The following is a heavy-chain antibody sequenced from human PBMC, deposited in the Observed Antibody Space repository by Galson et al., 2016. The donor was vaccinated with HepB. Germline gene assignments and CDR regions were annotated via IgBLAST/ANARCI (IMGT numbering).Heavy chain of an antibody. CDR3: AKDGRISCSSASCHDPFHY. J-gene: IGHJ4*02. CDR1: GFTFSSYG. Sequence: SLRLSCAASGFTFSSYGMHWVRQAPGKGLEWVAFISYDGSNKKYADSVKGRFTISRDNSKKTLYMQMNSLRAEDTAVYYCAKDGRISCSSASCHDPFHYWGQGTLVTLSS. CDR2: ISYDGSNK. D-gene: IGHD2-2*01. V-gene: IGHV3-30*18.